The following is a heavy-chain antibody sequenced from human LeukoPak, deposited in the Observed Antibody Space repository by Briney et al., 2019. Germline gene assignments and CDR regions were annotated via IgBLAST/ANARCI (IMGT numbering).Heavy chain of an antibody. D-gene: IGHD4/OR15-4a*01. J-gene: IGHJ5*01. V-gene: IGHV4-39*01. CDR2: IYYGQTI. CDR1: AASISSSSHH. CDR3: VRHDGRGGATMGAFDS. Sequence: SETLSLTCTISAASISSSSHHWSWIRQSPGKGLEWIGSIYYGQTIYYNPSLNSRVTISVVTSKDHFTLQLNSVTAADTAVYYCVRHDGRGGATMGAFDSWGQGSLVTVSS.